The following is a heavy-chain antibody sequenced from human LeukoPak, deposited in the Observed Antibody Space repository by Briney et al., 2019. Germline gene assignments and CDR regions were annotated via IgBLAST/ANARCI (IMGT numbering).Heavy chain of an antibody. V-gene: IGHV3-11*01. CDR1: GFTFSDYY. CDR3: ARGTHSSGWYGNFDY. Sequence: GGSLRLSCAASGFTFSDYYMSWVRQAPGKGLEGVSYISSSGSTIYYADSVKGRFTISRDNAKNSLYLQMNSLRAEDTAVYYCARGTHSSGWYGNFDYWGQGTLVTVSS. J-gene: IGHJ4*02. D-gene: IGHD6-19*01. CDR2: ISSSGSTI.